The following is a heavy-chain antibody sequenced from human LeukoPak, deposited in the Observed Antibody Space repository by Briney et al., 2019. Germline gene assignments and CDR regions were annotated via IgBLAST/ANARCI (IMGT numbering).Heavy chain of an antibody. CDR1: GFTFSSYA. D-gene: IGHD3-10*01. V-gene: IGHV3-23*01. J-gene: IGHJ3*02. Sequence: GSLRLSCAASGFTFSSYAMSWVRQAPGKGLEWVSAISGSGGSTYYADSVKCRFTISRDNSKNTLYLQMNSLRAEDTAVYYCARDKGFGGNAALDMWGQGTMVTVSS. CDR2: ISGSGGST. CDR3: ARDKGFGGNAALDM.